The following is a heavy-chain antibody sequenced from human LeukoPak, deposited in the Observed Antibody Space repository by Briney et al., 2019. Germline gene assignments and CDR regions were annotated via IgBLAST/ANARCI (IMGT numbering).Heavy chain of an antibody. CDR2: INHSGST. D-gene: IGHD4-17*01. J-gene: IGHJ4*02. CDR3: ARGTRYGLFDY. CDR1: GGSFSGYY. Sequence: SETLSLTCAVYGGSFSGYYWSWIRQPPGRGLEWIGEINHSGSTNYNPSLKSRVTISVDTSKNQFSLKLSSATAADTAVYYCARGTRYGLFDYWGQGTLVTVSS. V-gene: IGHV4-34*01.